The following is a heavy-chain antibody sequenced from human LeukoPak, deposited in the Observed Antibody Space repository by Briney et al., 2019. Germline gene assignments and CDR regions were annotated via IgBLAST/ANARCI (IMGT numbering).Heavy chain of an antibody. CDR2: ISGDSHST. J-gene: IGHJ6*02. Sequence: GGSVRLSCAASGFSFDDYAMHWVRQAPGKGLEWVSLISGDSHSTFYADSVKGRFTISRDNSKNSLYLQMNSLRNDDTALYYCARDTEGYIYGYYYYGMDVWGQGTTVTVSS. CDR1: GFSFDDYA. CDR3: ARDTEGYIYGYYYYGMDV. D-gene: IGHD5-18*01. V-gene: IGHV3-43*02.